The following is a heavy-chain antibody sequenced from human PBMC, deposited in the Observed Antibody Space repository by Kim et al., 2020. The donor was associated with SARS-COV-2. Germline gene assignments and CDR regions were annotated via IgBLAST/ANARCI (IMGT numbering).Heavy chain of an antibody. CDR3: ARAGGEDY. CDR2: SGST. Sequence: SGSTYYNPSIKCRVTISEDTSKNQCSLKGSSVTAADTAVYYCARAGGEDYWGQGTLVTVSS. J-gene: IGHJ4*02. D-gene: IGHD2-21*01. V-gene: IGHV4-31*02.